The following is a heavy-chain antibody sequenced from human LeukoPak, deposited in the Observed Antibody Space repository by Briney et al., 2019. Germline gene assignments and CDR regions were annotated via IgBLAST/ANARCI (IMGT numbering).Heavy chain of an antibody. CDR3: ARYHYDSSGYLYYFDY. CDR2: IYTGGIT. D-gene: IGHD3-22*01. Sequence: PGGSLRLSCAASGFTGSSNYMTWLRQAPGKGLEWFSIIYTGGITYYAHSVKGRFTISRDNFKNTLNLQMNSLRAEDTAVYYCARYHYDSSGYLYYFDYWGQGTLVTVSS. J-gene: IGHJ4*02. V-gene: IGHV3-66*01. CDR1: GFTGSSNY.